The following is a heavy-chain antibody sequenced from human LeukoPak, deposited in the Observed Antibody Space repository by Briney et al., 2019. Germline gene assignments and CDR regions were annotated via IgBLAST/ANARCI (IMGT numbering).Heavy chain of an antibody. CDR3: ARDSAYFGY. CDR2: INAGNGNT. V-gene: IGHV1-3*01. CDR1: GYTFTTYA. J-gene: IGHJ4*02. Sequence: ASVRVSCKASGYTFTTYAMHWVRQAPGQRLEWMGWINAGNGNTKYSQKFQGRVTITADESTSTAYMELSSLRSEDTAVYYCARDSAYFGYWGQGTLVTVSS.